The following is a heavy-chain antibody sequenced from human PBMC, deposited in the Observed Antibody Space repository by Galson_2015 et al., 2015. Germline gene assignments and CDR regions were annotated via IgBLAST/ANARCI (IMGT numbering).Heavy chain of an antibody. CDR1: GYSFTSYW. V-gene: IGHV5-51*01. CDR2: IYPGDSDT. CDR3: ARPLSRFLEWLPNTYDAFDI. J-gene: IGHJ3*02. Sequence: QSGAEVKKPGESLKISCTGSGYSFTSYWIGWVRQMPGKGLEWMGIIYPGDSDTRYSLSFQGQVTISADKSISTAYLQWSSLKASDIAMYYCARPLSRFLEWLPNTYDAFDIWGQGTMVTVSS. D-gene: IGHD3-3*01.